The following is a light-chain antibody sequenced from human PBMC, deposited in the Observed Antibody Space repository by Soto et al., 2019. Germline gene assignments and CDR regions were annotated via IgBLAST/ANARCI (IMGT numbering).Light chain of an antibody. V-gene: IGKV3-20*01. J-gene: IGKJ1*01. CDR3: QQYDGSPRT. CDR1: QSVSNNY. Sequence: EIVLTQSPGTLSLSPGERATLSCRASQSVSNNYLAWYQQKPGQAPRLLIYGASSRATGIPDRFTGSGSGTEFTLTISRLEPEDFAVYYCQQYDGSPRTFGQGTKVDIK. CDR2: GAS.